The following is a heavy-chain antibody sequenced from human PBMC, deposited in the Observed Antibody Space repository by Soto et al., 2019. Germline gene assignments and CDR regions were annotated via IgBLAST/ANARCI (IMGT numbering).Heavy chain of an antibody. Sequence: ASVKVSCKASGYTFTSYGSSWVRQAPGQGLEWMGWINAYNGNTNYAQKFQGRVTMTTDTSTSTAYMELRSLRAEDTAVYYCARGSHNYYGSGSHENWFDPWGQGILVTVSS. CDR3: ARGSHNYYGSGSHENWFDP. CDR2: INAYNGNT. V-gene: IGHV1-18*01. J-gene: IGHJ5*02. CDR1: GYTFTSYG. D-gene: IGHD3-10*01.